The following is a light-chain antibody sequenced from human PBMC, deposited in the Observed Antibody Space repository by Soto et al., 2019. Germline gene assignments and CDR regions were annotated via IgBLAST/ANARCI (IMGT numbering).Light chain of an antibody. V-gene: IGLV2-14*01. Sequence: QSALTQPASVSGSPGQSITISCTGTSSDVGDYNYVSWYQQHPGKAPKLMIFDVSNRPSGVSNRFSGSKSGNTASLTISGLQAEGEADYYCSSYTSSSTRVFGTGTKVTVL. CDR1: SSDVGDYNY. CDR2: DVS. CDR3: SSYTSSSTRV. J-gene: IGLJ1*01.